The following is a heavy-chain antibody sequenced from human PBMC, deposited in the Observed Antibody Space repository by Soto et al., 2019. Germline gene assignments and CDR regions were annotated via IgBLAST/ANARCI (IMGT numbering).Heavy chain of an antibody. V-gene: IGHV6-1*01. CDR3: ARGLNYYASGSPSCGMDV. CDR1: GDSVSSSSAA. D-gene: IGHD3-10*01. CDR2: TYFRSKWYN. Sequence: SRTLSLTCAISGDSVSSSSAAWNWIRQSPSRGLEWLGRTYFRSKWYNDFAVSVESRTIINPDPSKNQFSLQLNSVTPEDTAIYYCARGLNYYASGSPSCGMDVWGQGTTVTVSS. J-gene: IGHJ6*02.